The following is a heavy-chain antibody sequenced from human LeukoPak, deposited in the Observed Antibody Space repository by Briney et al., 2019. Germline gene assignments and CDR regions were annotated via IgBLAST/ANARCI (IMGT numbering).Heavy chain of an antibody. D-gene: IGHD3-3*01. V-gene: IGHV3-7*01. J-gene: IGHJ6*03. Sequence: GGSLRLSCAASGFTFSSYWMSWVRQAPGKGLEWVANIKQDGSEKYYVDSVKGRFTISRDNAKNSLYLLMNSLRAEDTAVYYCARDSSLTLLRFLEWLDYYYMDVWGKGTTVTVSS. CDR2: IKQDGSEK. CDR1: GFTFSSYW. CDR3: ARDSSLTLLRFLEWLDYYYMDV.